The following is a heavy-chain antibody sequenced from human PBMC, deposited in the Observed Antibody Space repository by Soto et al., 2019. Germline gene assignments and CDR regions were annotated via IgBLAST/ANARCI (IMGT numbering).Heavy chain of an antibody. D-gene: IGHD3-3*01. CDR2: ISSSGDAT. V-gene: IGHV3-23*01. CDR1: GFTFSTYT. J-gene: IGHJ6*02. CDR3: AKNGDFWSWGMDV. Sequence: GGSLRLSCAASGFTFSTYTMTWVRQAPGKGLEWVSIISSSGDATYYVDSVKGRFTISRDNSRNTLNLQMNSLRAEDTAVYYCAKNGDFWSWGMDVWGQGTTVTVSS.